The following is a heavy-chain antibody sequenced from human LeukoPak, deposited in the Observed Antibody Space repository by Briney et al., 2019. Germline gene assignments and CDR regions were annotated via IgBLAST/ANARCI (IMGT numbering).Heavy chain of an antibody. D-gene: IGHD4-23*01. CDR1: GFTFSIYS. J-gene: IGHJ4*02. Sequence: PGGSLRLSCAASGFTFSIYSMNWVRQAPGKGLEWVSRISSGSGDKHYADSVKGRFTISRDNAKNSMDLQMDSLRGEDTAVYYCARDGGYPSGGNIDCWGQGTLVTVSS. CDR2: ISSGSGDK. V-gene: IGHV3-21*04. CDR3: ARDGGYPSGGNIDC.